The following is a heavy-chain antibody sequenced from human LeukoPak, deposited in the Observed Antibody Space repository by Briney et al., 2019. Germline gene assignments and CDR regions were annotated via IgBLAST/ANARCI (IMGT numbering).Heavy chain of an antibody. CDR3: ARGSMHIYHLYTDY. V-gene: IGHV3-7*01. Sequence: GGSLRLSCAASGFTFSNYWVSWFRQAPGQGLEWVASIKQDGSERYYVDSVKGRFTISRDNAKNSLFLQLSSLRVEDTAVYYCARGSMHIYHLYTDYWGQGTLVTVSS. J-gene: IGHJ4*02. CDR1: GFTFSNYW. CDR2: IKQDGSER. D-gene: IGHD3-16*02.